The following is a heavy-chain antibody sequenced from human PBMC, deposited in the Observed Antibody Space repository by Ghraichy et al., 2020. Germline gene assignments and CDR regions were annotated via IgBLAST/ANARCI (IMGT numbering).Heavy chain of an antibody. CDR3: AKDFRDFWSGYTYGMDV. CDR1: GFTFSSYG. V-gene: IGHV3-30*18. Sequence: GGSLRLSCAASGFTFSSYGMHWVRQAPGKGLEWVAVISYDGSNKYYADSVKGRFTISRDNSKNTLYLQMNSLRAEDTAVYYCAKDFRDFWSGYTYGMDVWGQGTTVTVSS. D-gene: IGHD3-3*01. CDR2: ISYDGSNK. J-gene: IGHJ6*02.